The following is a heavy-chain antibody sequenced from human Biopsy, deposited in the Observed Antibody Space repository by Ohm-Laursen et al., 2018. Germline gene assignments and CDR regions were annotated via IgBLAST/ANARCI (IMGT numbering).Heavy chain of an antibody. J-gene: IGHJ3*02. V-gene: IGHV3-23*01. CDR2: ITVSADTT. D-gene: IGHD1-1*01. CDR3: AKGRVGNLGSLDI. Sequence: SLRLSCAASGFTFSSYAMNWVRPAPGKGLEWVSAITVSADTTYYADSVRGRFTVSRDNSQNTLYLQMNSLRAEDTAIYYCAKGRVGNLGSLDIWGHGTMVTVSS. CDR1: GFTFSSYA.